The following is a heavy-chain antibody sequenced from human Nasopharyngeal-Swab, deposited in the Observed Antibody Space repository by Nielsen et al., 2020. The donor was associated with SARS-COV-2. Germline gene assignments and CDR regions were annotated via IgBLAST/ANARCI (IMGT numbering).Heavy chain of an antibody. CDR2: INPSVIST. J-gene: IGHJ3*01. V-gene: IGHV1-46*01. D-gene: IGHD1-1*01. CDR3: ARGGYQWNAGDAFDV. Sequence: WVRQAPGQGLEWIGVINPSVISTSYAQSFQGRVTMTSDTSTGTVYMDLSSLRSEDTALYYCARGGYQWNAGDAFDVWGQGTMVTVSS.